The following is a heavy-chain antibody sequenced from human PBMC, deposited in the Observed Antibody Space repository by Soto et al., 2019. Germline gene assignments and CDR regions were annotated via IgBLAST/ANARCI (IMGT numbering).Heavy chain of an antibody. V-gene: IGHV3-48*01. D-gene: IGHD3-3*01. CDR2: ISSSSSTI. CDR1: GFTFSSYS. Sequence: GGSLRLSCAASGFTFSSYSMNWVRQAPGKGLEWVSYISSSSSTIYYADSVKGRFTISRDNAKNSLYLQMNSLRAEDTAVYYCAREVRDFWSSFDYWGQGTLVTVSS. J-gene: IGHJ4*02. CDR3: AREVRDFWSSFDY.